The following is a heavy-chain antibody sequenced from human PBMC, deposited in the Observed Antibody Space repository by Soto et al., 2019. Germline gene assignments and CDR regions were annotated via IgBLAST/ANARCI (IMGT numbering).Heavy chain of an antibody. V-gene: IGHV4-39*01. D-gene: IGHD3-22*01. J-gene: IGHJ6*02. Sequence: SETLSLTCTVSGGSISSSSYYWGWIRQPPGKGLEWIGSIYYSGSTYYNPSLKSRVTISVDTSKNQFSLKLSSVTAADTAVYYCARQWDYYDSSGYYSTGYYYYYYGMDVWGQGTTVTVSS. CDR2: IYYSGST. CDR3: ARQWDYYDSSGYYSTGYYYYYYGMDV. CDR1: GGSISSSSYY.